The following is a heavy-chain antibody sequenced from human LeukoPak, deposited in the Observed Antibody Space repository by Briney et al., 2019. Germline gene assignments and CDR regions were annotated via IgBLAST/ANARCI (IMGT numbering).Heavy chain of an antibody. CDR2: IYTGGTT. J-gene: IGHJ4*02. CDR3: ARSPAFYDGAVVKYYFDY. D-gene: IGHD6-19*01. V-gene: IGHV3-53*01. CDR1: GFTFSSYA. Sequence: SGGSLRLSCAASGFTFSSYAMHWVRQAPGKGLEWVSVIYTGGTTHYADTVKGRFTISRDNSKNTVYLEMNSLRAEDAAVYFCARSPAFYDGAVVKYYFDYWGQGTLVTVSS.